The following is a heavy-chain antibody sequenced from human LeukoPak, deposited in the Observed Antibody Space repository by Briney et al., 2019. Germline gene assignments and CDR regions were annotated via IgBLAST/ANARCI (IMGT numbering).Heavy chain of an antibody. V-gene: IGHV3-30*04. CDR3: ARGDYPDY. CDR1: GFTFSSYA. Sequence: GGSLRLSCAASGFTFSSYAMHWVRQAPGKGLEWVAVISYDGSNKYYADSVKGRFTISRDNSKNTLYLQMNSLRAEDTAVYYCARGDYPDYWGQGTLVTVSS. CDR2: ISYDGSNK. J-gene: IGHJ4*02.